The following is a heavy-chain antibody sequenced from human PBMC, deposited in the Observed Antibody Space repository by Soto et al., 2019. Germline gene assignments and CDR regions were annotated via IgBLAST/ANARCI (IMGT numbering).Heavy chain of an antibody. J-gene: IGHJ5*02. CDR1: GGSIRNNF. V-gene: IGHV4-59*01. CDR2: IYYTGST. D-gene: IGHD3-9*01. Sequence: PSETLSLTCGVYGGSIRNNFWSWIRQSPGKGLEFIGYIYYTGSTNSNPSLNGRASISVDTSKNQISLKLWSVTAADTAVYYCAREVTNYDVLTGYYSGAIFDPWGQGTLVTVSS. CDR3: AREVTNYDVLTGYYSGAIFDP.